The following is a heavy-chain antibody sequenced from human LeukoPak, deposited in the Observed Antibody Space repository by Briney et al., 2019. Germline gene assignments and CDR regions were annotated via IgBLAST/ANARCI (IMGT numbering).Heavy chain of an antibody. D-gene: IGHD3-22*01. CDR1: GFTFSSYA. J-gene: IGHJ4*02. Sequence: GGSLRLSCAASGFTFSSYAVSWVRQAPGKGLEWVSAISGSGGSTYYADSVKGRFTISRDNAKNSLYLQMNSLRAEDTALYYCAKDIGEYYYDSSGYFDYWGQGTLVTVSS. V-gene: IGHV3-23*01. CDR3: AKDIGEYYYDSSGYFDY. CDR2: ISGSGGST.